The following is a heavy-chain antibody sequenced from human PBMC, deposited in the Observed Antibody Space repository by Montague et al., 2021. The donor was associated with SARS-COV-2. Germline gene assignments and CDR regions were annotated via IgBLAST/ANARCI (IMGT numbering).Heavy chain of an antibody. V-gene: IGHV4-4*02. Sequence: SETLSLTCAVSGGSISNSNWWTWVRQPPGKGLEWIGEIYHSGSTNYNSSLRSRVTISVDKSKNQFSPKLTSVTAADTAVYYCARDDGWSAYWGQGTLVTVSS. J-gene: IGHJ4*02. D-gene: IGHD3-3*01. CDR3: ARDDGWSAY. CDR2: IYHSGST. CDR1: GGSISNSNW.